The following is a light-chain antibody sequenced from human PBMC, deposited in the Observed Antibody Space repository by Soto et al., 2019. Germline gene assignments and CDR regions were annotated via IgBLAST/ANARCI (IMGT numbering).Light chain of an antibody. CDR2: DVN. CDR1: SSDVGGYNY. CDR3: CSYATGSVYV. V-gene: IGLV2-14*01. J-gene: IGLJ1*01. Sequence: QSVLTQPASVSGSPGQSITISCTGTSSDVGGYNYVSWYQQHPGKVPKLMMFDVNNRPSGVSNRFSGPKSGNTASLTISGLQAEDEADYFCCSYATGSVYVFGTGTKLTVL.